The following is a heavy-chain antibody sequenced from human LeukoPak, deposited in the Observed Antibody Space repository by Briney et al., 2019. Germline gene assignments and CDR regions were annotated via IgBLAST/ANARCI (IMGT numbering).Heavy chain of an antibody. J-gene: IGHJ5*02. Sequence: SETLSLTCTVSGDSISSYYWSWIRQPPGKGLEWIGYIYYSGSTHYNPSLKSRVTISVNTSKNQFSLKLTSVTAADTAVYYCVRTRRGYSFTVLEWFDPWGQGTLVTVSS. D-gene: IGHD5-18*01. CDR1: GDSISSYY. V-gene: IGHV4-59*08. CDR3: VRTRRGYSFTVLEWFDP. CDR2: IYYSGST.